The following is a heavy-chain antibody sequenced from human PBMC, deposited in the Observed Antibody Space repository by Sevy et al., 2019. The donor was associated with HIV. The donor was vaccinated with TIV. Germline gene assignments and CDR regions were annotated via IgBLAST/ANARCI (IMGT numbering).Heavy chain of an antibody. V-gene: IGHV3-30-3*01. J-gene: IGHJ4*02. Sequence: GGSLRLSCAASGLTFSSHAMHWVRQAPGKGLEWVAVISSAGSNKYYADSVKGRFTISRDNPKNTLYLQMNSLRPEDTAVYYCTRDAGYSIAWSASDYWGKGTLVTVS. CDR1: GLTFSSHA. D-gene: IGHD6-19*01. CDR3: TRDAGYSIAWSASDY. CDR2: ISSAGSNK.